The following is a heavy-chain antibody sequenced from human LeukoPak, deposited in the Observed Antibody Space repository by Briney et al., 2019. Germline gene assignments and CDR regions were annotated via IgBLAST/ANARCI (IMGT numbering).Heavy chain of an antibody. CDR2: ISGSGGGT. Sequence: GGSLRLSCAASGFNFSSYAMSWVRQAPGKGLEWVSAISGSGGGTYYADSVKGRFTISRDNSKNTLYLQMNSLRAEDTAVYYCAKDGYYDSGGLSYFDYWGQGTLVTVSS. D-gene: IGHD3-22*01. J-gene: IGHJ4*02. CDR1: GFNFSSYA. V-gene: IGHV3-23*01. CDR3: AKDGYYDSGGLSYFDY.